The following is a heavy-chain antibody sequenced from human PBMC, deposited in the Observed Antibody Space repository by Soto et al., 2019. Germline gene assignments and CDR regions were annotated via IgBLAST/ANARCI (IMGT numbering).Heavy chain of an antibody. Sequence: QVQLVQSGGEVKKPGASVKVSCKASGYTFTNYGISWVRQAPGQGLEWMGWINVYNGNTKYAQKIQGRVTMTTDTSTSTAYMELRSLSSADTACYYCARGVGTGSYTYQYGWFVTWGQGTLVTVSS. CDR1: GYTFTNYG. J-gene: IGHJ5*02. D-gene: IGHD3-10*01. CDR2: INVYNGNT. V-gene: IGHV1-18*01. CDR3: ARGVGTGSYTYQYGWFVT.